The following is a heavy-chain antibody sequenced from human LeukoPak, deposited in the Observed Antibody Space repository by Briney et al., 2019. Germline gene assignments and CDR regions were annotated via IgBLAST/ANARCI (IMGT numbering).Heavy chain of an antibody. CDR2: IWYDGSNK. CDR3: ARETDMDTAGYYYYGMDV. D-gene: IGHD5-18*01. Sequence: GGSLRLSCAASGFTFSSYGMHWVRQAPGKGLEWVAVIWYDGSNKYYADSVKGRFTISRDNSKNTLYLQMNSLRAEDTAVYYCARETDMDTAGYYYYGMDVWGQGTTVTVSS. CDR1: GFTFSSYG. J-gene: IGHJ6*02. V-gene: IGHV3-33*01.